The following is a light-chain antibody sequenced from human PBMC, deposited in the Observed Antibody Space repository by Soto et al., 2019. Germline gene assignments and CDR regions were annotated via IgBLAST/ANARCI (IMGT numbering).Light chain of an antibody. CDR2: GAS. Sequence: EILMTQSPATLSVSPGERATLSCRASQSVTGALAWYQQKPGQAPRLLISGASTRATGIPARFSGSGSGTDFTLTISSLQSEDFAVYYCQQYSNWPPTFGQGTKVEIK. V-gene: IGKV3-15*01. CDR1: QSVTGA. CDR3: QQYSNWPPT. J-gene: IGKJ1*01.